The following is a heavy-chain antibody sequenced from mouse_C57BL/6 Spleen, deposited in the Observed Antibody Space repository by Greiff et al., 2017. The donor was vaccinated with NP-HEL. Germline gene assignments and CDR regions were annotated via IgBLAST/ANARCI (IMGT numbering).Heavy chain of an antibody. V-gene: IGHV1-18*01. J-gene: IGHJ2*01. CDR2: INPNNGGT. CDR1: GYTFTDYN. Sequence: VQLKESGPELVKPGASVKIPCKASGYTFTDYNMDWVKQSHGKSLEWIGDINPNNGGTIYNQKFKGKATLTVDKSSSTAYMELRSLTSEDTAVYYCARRVYYYGSSLGYWGQGTTLTVSS. D-gene: IGHD1-1*01. CDR3: ARRVYYYGSSLGY.